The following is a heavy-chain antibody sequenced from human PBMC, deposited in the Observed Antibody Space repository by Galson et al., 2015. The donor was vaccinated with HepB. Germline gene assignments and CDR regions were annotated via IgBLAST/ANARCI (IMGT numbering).Heavy chain of an antibody. D-gene: IGHD4-17*01. CDR3: APWPGDYAAIDY. V-gene: IGHV3-11*03. CDR1: GFTFSDYY. J-gene: IGHJ4*02. CDR2: ISSSSSYT. Sequence: SLRLSCAASGFTFSDYYMSWIRQAPGKGLEWVSYISSSSSYTNYADSVKGRFTISRDNAKNSLYLQMNSLRAEDTAVYYCAPWPGDYAAIDYWGQGTLVTVSS.